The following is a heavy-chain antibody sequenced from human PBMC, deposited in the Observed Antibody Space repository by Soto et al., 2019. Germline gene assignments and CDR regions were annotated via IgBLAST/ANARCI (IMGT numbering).Heavy chain of an antibody. J-gene: IGHJ3*02. CDR2: IKQDGSEK. CDR3: AKDINGDYYDSSGRAPAFDI. CDR1: GFTFSSYW. V-gene: IGHV3-7*03. D-gene: IGHD3-22*01. Sequence: GGSLRLSCAASGFTFSSYWMSWVRQAPGKGLEWVANIKQDGSEKYYVDSVKGRFTISRDNAKNSLYLQMNSLRAEDTALYYCAKDINGDYYDSSGRAPAFDIWGQGTMVTVSS.